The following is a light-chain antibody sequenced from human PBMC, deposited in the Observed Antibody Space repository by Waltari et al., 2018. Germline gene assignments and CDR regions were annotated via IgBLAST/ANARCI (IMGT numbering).Light chain of an antibody. CDR1: SSDVGAFNY. CDR2: EVS. CDR3: NSYATSSARV. J-gene: IGLJ3*02. V-gene: IGLV2-14*01. Sequence: QSALTQPASVSGSPGQSIPIPCTGTSSDVGAFNYVSWYQQHPGKAPKLIIYEVSTRPSGVSNRFSGSKSGNTASLTISGLQAEDEADYYCNSYATSSARVFGGGTKLTVL.